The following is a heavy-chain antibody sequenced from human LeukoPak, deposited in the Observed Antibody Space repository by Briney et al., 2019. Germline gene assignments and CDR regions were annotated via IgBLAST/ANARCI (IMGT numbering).Heavy chain of an antibody. Sequence: GGSLRLSCATSGFSLSSYWMTWVRQAPGKGPVWVSRINSDGSDTSYADSVKGRFTISRDNAKNTLYLQMNSLRAEDTAVYYCAKDSKTYSGSYGVDYWGQGTLVTVSS. CDR2: INSDGSDT. CDR1: GFSLSSYW. D-gene: IGHD1-26*01. J-gene: IGHJ4*02. V-gene: IGHV3-74*01. CDR3: AKDSKTYSGSYGVDY.